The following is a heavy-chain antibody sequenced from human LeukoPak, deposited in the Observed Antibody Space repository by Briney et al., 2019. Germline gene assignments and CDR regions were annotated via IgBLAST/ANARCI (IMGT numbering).Heavy chain of an antibody. Sequence: PSETLSLTCTVSGVSISSRKNYWGWIRQPPGKGLEWIGSIYYSGGTYYNPSLKSRVTMSIDTSKKQFSLNLSSVTAADTAVYYRARHSMFDSGRYSFDYWGQGTLVTVSS. D-gene: IGHD3-10*01. CDR2: IYYSGGT. CDR1: GVSISSRKNY. CDR3: ARHSMFDSGRYSFDY. J-gene: IGHJ4*02. V-gene: IGHV4-39*01.